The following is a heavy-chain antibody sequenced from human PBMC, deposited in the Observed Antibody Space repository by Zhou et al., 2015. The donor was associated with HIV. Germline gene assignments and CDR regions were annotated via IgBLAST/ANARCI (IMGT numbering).Heavy chain of an antibody. D-gene: IGHD3-3*01. CDR3: AREPRWYYDFWSGYPGGSRFDP. Sequence: QVQLVQSGAEVKKPGSSVKVSCKASGGTFSSYAISWVRQAPGQGLEWMGGIIPIFGTANYAQKFQGRVTITADESTSTAYMELSSLRSEDTAVYYCAREPRWYYDFWSGYPGGSRFDPWGQGTLVTVSS. CDR1: GGTFSSYA. J-gene: IGHJ5*02. V-gene: IGHV1-69*01. CDR2: IIPIFGTA.